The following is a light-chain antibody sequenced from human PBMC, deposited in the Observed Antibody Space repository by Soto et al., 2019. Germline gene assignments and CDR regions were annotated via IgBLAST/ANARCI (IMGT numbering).Light chain of an antibody. CDR2: DVT. CDR1: SSDVGKYNF. Sequence: QSALTQPPSASGSPGQSVTISCTGASSDVGKYNFVSWYQQHPGKAPKLMIHDVTERPSGVPDRFSGSKSGNTASLTVSGLQAEDEADYYCTSYAGSSIPVVFGGGTQLTVL. CDR3: TSYAGSSIPVV. J-gene: IGLJ2*01. V-gene: IGLV2-8*01.